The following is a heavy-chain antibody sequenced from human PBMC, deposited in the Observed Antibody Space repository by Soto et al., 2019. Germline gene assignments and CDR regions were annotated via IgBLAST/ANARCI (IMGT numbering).Heavy chain of an antibody. J-gene: IGHJ6*02. Sequence: AASGLAFSIYGMHLVRQSPGKWLEWVAVLSNDGTNKYYADSVKGRFTISRDNSKNKVYLQMNSLRGEDTAVYYCAKDRGYRVDYFGMDVWGQGITVTVSS. V-gene: IGHV3-30*18. CDR2: LSNDGTNK. CDR1: GLAFSIYG. D-gene: IGHD3-10*01. CDR3: AKDRGYRVDYFGMDV.